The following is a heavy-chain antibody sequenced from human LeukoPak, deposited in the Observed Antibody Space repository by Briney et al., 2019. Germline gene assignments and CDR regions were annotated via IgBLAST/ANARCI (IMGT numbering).Heavy chain of an antibody. J-gene: IGHJ4*02. D-gene: IGHD3-10*01. V-gene: IGHV3-48*03. CDR2: ITTSGTTI. Sequence: GGSLRLSCAASGFTFSSYEMNWVRQAPGKGLEWVSYITTSGTTIYYADSVKGRFTISRDNAKNSLYLQMNSLRAEDTAVYYCAILMAPFDYWGQGTLVTVSS. CDR1: GFTFSSYE. CDR3: AILMAPFDY.